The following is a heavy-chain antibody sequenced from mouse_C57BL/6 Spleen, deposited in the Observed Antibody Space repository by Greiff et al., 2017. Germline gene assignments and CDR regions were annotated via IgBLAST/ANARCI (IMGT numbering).Heavy chain of an antibody. D-gene: IGHD1-1*01. CDR2: IDPSDSDT. Sequence: QVQLQQPGAELVRPGSSVKLSCKASGYTFTSYWMHWVQQRPVQGLEWIGNIDPSDSDTHYNEKFKDKATLTVDKSSNTAYMQLSSLTSEDSSVYYCARKVVATYYFDYWGKGTTLTVSS. J-gene: IGHJ2*01. V-gene: IGHV1-52*01. CDR1: GYTFTSYW. CDR3: ARKVVATYYFDY.